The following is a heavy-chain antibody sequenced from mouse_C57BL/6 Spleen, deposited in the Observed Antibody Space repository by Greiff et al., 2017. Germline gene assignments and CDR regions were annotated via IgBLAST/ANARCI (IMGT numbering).Heavy chain of an antibody. CDR3: ARDGGYGNFDY. V-gene: IGHV5-4*01. CDR2: ISDGGSYT. D-gene: IGHD2-1*01. Sequence: EVHLVESGGGLVKPGGSLKLSCAASGFTFSSYAMSWVRQTPEQRLEWVATISDGGSYTYYPDNVKGRVTISRDNAKNNLYLQMSQLKSEDTALYYCARDGGYGNFDYWGQGTTLTVSS. CDR1: GFTFSSYA. J-gene: IGHJ2*01.